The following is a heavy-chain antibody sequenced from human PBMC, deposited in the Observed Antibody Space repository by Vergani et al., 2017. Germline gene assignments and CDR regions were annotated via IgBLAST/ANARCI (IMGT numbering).Heavy chain of an antibody. CDR3: ARETGRTERYSSSWYYFDY. Sequence: QVQLVQSGAEVKKPGSSVKVSCKASGGTFSSYAISWVRQAPGQGLEWMGGIIPIFGTANYAQKFQGRVTITADESTSTAYMELSSLRSEDTAVYYCARETGRTERYSSSWYYFDYWGQGTLVTVSS. CDR2: IIPIFGTA. CDR1: GGTFSSYA. D-gene: IGHD6-13*01. V-gene: IGHV1-69*01. J-gene: IGHJ4*02.